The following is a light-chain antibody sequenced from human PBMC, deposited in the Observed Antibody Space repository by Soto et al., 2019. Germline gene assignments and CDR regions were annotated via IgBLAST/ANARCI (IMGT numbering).Light chain of an antibody. CDR3: QQRSNWPPLWT. CDR2: DAS. CDR1: QSVSSY. J-gene: IGKJ1*01. Sequence: EIVLTQSPATLSLSPGERATLSCRASQSVSSYLAWYQQKPGQAPRLLIYDASNRATGIPARFSGSGSGTDFTLTISSLELEDFAVYYCQQRSNWPPLWTFGQGTKVEIK. V-gene: IGKV3-11*01.